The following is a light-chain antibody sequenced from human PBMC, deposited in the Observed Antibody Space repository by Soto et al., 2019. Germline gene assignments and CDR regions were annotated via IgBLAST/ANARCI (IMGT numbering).Light chain of an antibody. CDR3: CSYAGSSTSV. V-gene: IGLV2-23*02. CDR2: EVS. Sequence: QSALTQPASVSGSPGQSITISCTGTSSDVGSSNLVSWYQQHPGKAPKLMIYEVSKRPSGVSNRFSGSKSGNTASLTISGLQAEDEADYYCCSYAGSSTSVFGGGTKLTVL. J-gene: IGLJ2*01. CDR1: SSDVGSSNL.